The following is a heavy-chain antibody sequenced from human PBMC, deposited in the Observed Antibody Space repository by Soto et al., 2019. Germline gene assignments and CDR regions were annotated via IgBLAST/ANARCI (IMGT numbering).Heavy chain of an antibody. J-gene: IGHJ4*02. CDR3: ARDLRDWPSYYFDY. CDR1: GGSISSSSYY. CDR2: IYYSGST. Sequence: SETLSLTCTVSGGSISSSSYYWGWIRQPPGKGLEWIGSIYYSGSTYYNPSLKSRVTISVDTSKNQFSLKLSSVTAADTAVYYCARDLRDWPSYYFDYWGQGTLVTVSS. V-gene: IGHV4-39*07. D-gene: IGHD2-21*01.